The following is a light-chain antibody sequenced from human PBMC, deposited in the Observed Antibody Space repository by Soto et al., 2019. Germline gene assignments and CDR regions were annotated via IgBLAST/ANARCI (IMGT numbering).Light chain of an antibody. J-gene: IGLJ1*01. CDR2: DVS. Sequence: QSALTQPRSVSGSPGQSVTISCTGTSSDVGGYNYVSWYQQHPSKAPKLMIYDVSKRPSGVPDRFSGSKSGNTASLTISGLQADDEADYYCCSYAGRYTLDVFGTGTKLTVL. CDR1: SSDVGGYNY. CDR3: CSYAGRYTLDV. V-gene: IGLV2-11*01.